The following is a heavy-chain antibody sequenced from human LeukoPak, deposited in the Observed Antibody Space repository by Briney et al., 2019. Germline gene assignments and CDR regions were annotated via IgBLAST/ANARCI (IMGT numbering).Heavy chain of an antibody. J-gene: IGHJ2*01. CDR3: AKVVVRGVIGHFDL. Sequence: GRSLRLCCAASGFTFDDYAMHWGRQAPGKGLEWVSGISWNSGSIGYADSVKGRFTISRDNAKTSLYLQMNSLRAEDTALYYCAKVVVRGVIGHFDLWGRGTLVTVSS. CDR2: ISWNSGSI. CDR1: GFTFDDYA. D-gene: IGHD3-10*01. V-gene: IGHV3-9*01.